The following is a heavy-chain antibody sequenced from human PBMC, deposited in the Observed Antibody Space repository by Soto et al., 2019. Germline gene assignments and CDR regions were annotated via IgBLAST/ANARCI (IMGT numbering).Heavy chain of an antibody. CDR2: IYYSGSA. CDR1: GGSISSSTYY. J-gene: IGHJ6*03. Sequence: SETLSLTCTVSGGSISSSTYYWGWIRQPPGKGLEWIASIYYSGSAYYNPSLKSRVTISVDTSKNQFSLKLSSVTAADTAIYYCGRFPFNYYMDVWGKGTTVTVSS. CDR3: GRFPFNYYMDV. V-gene: IGHV4-39*01.